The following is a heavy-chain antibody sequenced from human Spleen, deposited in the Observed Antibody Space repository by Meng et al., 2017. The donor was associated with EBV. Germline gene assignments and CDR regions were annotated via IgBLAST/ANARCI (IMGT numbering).Heavy chain of an antibody. CDR1: GGSITFSNSY. D-gene: IGHD4-17*01. CDR3: ARLGDYGEYFFDY. V-gene: IGHV4-39*01. J-gene: IGHJ4*02. Sequence: HASGPGLVQPSAPLSLTRTVSGGSITFSNSYWAWIRQPPGKGLEWLGRIYKSGATYHNPSLKSRVTISVDTLKNQFFLKLNSMTAADTAVYYCARLGDYGEYFFDYWGLGTLVTVSS. CDR2: IYKSGAT.